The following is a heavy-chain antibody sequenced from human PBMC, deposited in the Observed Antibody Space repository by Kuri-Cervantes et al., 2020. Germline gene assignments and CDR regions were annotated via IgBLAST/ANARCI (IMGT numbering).Heavy chain of an antibody. CDR3: AKNGQWPTYDS. J-gene: IGHJ5*02. V-gene: IGHV3-23*01. D-gene: IGHD3-16*01. CDR2: ISADSVTI. CDR1: GFTFDDYG. Sequence: GESLKISCAASGFTFDDYGMHWVRQAPGKGLEWVSAISADSVTIYYADSVKGRFTMSRDNSKNTLYLQMSSLRAEDTAVYYCAKNGQWPTYDSWGQGTLVTVSS.